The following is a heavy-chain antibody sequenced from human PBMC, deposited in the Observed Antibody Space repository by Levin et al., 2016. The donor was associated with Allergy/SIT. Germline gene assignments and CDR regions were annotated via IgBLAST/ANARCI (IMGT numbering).Heavy chain of an antibody. CDR2: IYYSGST. CDR1: GGSISSSSYY. CDR3: ARQPQRGSYYDFWSGYLETNWFDP. J-gene: IGHJ5*02. D-gene: IGHD3-3*01. V-gene: IGHV4-39*01. Sequence: SETLSLTCTVSGGSISSSSYYWGWIRQPPGKGLEWIGSIYYSGSTYYNPSLKSRVTISVDTSKNQFSLKLSSVTAADTAVYYCARQPQRGSYYDFWSGYLETNWFDPWGQGTLVTVSS.